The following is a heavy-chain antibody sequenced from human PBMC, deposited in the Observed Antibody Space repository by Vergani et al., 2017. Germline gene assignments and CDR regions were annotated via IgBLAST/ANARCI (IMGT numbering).Heavy chain of an antibody. D-gene: IGHD6-19*01. Sequence: VQLVQSGAELKKPGASVKVSCKASGYTFTSYAMNWVRQAPGQGLEWMGLVDPEDGETIYAEKFQGRVTITADTATDTAYMELSSLRSEDTAVYYCAGPGIAVAGLSPWGQGTLVTVSS. CDR1: GYTFTSYA. CDR2: VDPEDGET. V-gene: IGHV1-69-2*01. J-gene: IGHJ5*02. CDR3: AGPGIAVAGLSP.